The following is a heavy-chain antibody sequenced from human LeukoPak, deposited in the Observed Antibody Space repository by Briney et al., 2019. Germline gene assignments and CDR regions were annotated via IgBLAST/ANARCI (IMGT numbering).Heavy chain of an antibody. CDR2: INPSGGST. V-gene: IGHV1-46*01. CDR3: ARGIETGYLYWYFDL. CDR1: GYTFTSYY. Sequence: GASVKVSCKASGYTFTSYYMHWVRQAPGQGLEWMGIINPSGGSTSYAQKFQGRVTMTRDTSTSTVYMELSSLRSEDTAVYYCARGIETGYLYWYFDLWGRGTLVTVSS. J-gene: IGHJ2*01. D-gene: IGHD1-1*01.